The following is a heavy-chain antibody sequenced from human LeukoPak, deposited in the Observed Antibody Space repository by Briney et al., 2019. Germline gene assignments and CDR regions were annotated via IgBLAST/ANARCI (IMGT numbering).Heavy chain of an antibody. CDR2: IKQDGSER. CDR1: GFTFSRHW. CDR3: ARDGGHSTDLDY. Sequence: PGGSLRLSCATSGFTFSRHWMTWVRQAPGKGPEWVANIKQDGSERYYVHSEKGRFTISRDNAKNSLYLQMNSLRAEDTAVYYCARDGGHSTDLDYWGQGILVTVSS. V-gene: IGHV3-7*01. J-gene: IGHJ4*02. D-gene: IGHD2-8*02.